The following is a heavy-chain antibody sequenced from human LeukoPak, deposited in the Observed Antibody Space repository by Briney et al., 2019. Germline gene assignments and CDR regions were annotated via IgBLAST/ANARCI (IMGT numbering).Heavy chain of an antibody. Sequence: PGGSLRLSCAASGFTFSRYWMNWVRQAPGKGLEWVANIREDGSEKYYVDSVKGRFTISRDNAKNSLYLQMNSLRAEDTAVYYCARERVAAYDYWGQGTLVTVSS. CDR1: GFTFSRYW. J-gene: IGHJ4*02. D-gene: IGHD6-19*01. CDR3: ARERVAAYDY. CDR2: IREDGSEK. V-gene: IGHV3-7*01.